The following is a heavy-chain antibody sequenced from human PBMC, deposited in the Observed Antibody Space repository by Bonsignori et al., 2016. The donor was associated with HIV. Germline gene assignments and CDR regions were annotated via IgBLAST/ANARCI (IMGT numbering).Heavy chain of an antibody. CDR3: ARASSGRRAFDI. CDR2: ISSNGGST. V-gene: IGHV3-64*01. J-gene: IGHJ3*02. D-gene: IGHD3-10*01. Sequence: VRQAPGKGLEYVSAISSNGGSTYYANSVKGRFTISRDNSKNTLYLQMGSLRAEDMAVYYCARASSGRRAFDIWGQGTVVTVSS.